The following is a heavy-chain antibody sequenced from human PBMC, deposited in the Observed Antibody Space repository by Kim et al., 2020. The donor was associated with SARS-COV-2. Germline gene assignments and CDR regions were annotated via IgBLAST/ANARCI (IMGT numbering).Heavy chain of an antibody. J-gene: IGHJ5*02. Sequence: SETLSLTCTVSGGSISSYYWSWIRQPPGKGLEWIGYIYYSGSTNYNPSLKSRVTISVDTSKNQFSLKLSSVTAADTAVYYCARDSTPEAVNWFDPWGQGTLVTVSS. CDR3: ARDSTPEAVNWFDP. V-gene: IGHV4-59*01. CDR1: GGSISSYY. CDR2: IYYSGST.